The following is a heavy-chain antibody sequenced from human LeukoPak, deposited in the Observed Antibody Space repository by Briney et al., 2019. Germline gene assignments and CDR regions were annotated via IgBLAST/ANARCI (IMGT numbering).Heavy chain of an antibody. CDR3: AKDLSPSN. V-gene: IGHV3-23*01. CDR1: GFTPRSYV. Sequence: GGSLRLSCVASGFTPRSYVMNWVRQTPGKGLEWVSSISGSGDSTFYADSVKGRFSISRDNSRNTLYLQVNGLRTEDTAVYYCAKDLSPSNWGQGTLVTVSS. CDR2: ISGSGDST. J-gene: IGHJ4*02.